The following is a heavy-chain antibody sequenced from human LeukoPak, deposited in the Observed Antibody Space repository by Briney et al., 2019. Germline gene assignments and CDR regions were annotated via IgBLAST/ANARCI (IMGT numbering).Heavy chain of an antibody. CDR1: GFTFSSYG. D-gene: IGHD6-13*01. CDR2: KMQDGSQK. V-gene: IGHV3-7*01. J-gene: IGHJ4*02. Sequence: GASLRLSCAASGFTFSSYGYCWGRQPQGRGLERVANKMQDGSQKYFVDSVKGRFTNSRDNAKNSLYLQMNSLRAEDTAVYFCARGPSGFSSSVGVDYWGQGTLVTVSS. CDR3: ARGPSGFSSSVGVDY.